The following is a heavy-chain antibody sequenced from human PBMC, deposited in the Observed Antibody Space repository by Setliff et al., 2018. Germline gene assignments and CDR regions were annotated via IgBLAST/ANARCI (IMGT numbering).Heavy chain of an antibody. Sequence: PSETLSLTCSVSGDSTSSYFWTWIRQPAGKGLEWIGRFYISGTTTYNPSLKSRVTMSADTSKNQFSLKLSSVTAADTAVYYCARQGASGAPHYWGQGTLVTVSS. CDR1: GDSTSSYF. D-gene: IGHD6-13*01. J-gene: IGHJ4*02. CDR2: FYISGTT. CDR3: ARQGASGAPHY. V-gene: IGHV4-4*07.